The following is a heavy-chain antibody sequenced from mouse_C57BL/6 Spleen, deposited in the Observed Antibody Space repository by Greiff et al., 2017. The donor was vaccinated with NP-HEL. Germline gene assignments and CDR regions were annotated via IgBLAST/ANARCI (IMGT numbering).Heavy chain of an antibody. D-gene: IGHD1-1*01. CDR2: IHPNSGST. V-gene: IGHV1-64*01. Sequence: VQLKQPGAELVKPGASVKLSCKASGYTFTSYWMHWVKQRPGQGLEWIGMIHPNSGSTNYNEKFKSKATLTVDKSSSTAYMQLSSLTSEDSAVYYCARDDYYGSSYWYFDVWGTGTTVTVSS. J-gene: IGHJ1*03. CDR3: ARDDYYGSSYWYFDV. CDR1: GYTFTSYW.